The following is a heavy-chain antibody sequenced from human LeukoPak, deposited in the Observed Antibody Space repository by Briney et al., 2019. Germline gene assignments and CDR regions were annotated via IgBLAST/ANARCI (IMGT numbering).Heavy chain of an antibody. CDR1: GGSISSYY. J-gene: IGHJ3*02. Sequence: RASETLSLTCTVSGGSISSYYWSWIRQPPGKGLEWIGYIYYSGSTNYNPSLKSRVTISVDTSKNQFSLKLSSVTAADTAVYYCARDQHPLGGDFWSGSSLQHAFDIWGQGTMVTVSS. CDR2: IYYSGST. D-gene: IGHD3-3*01. CDR3: ARDQHPLGGDFWSGSSLQHAFDI. V-gene: IGHV4-59*01.